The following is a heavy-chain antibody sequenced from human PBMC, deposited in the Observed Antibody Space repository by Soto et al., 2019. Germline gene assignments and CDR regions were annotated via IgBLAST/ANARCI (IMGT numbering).Heavy chain of an antibody. CDR1: GFTFSSYG. J-gene: IGHJ3*02. Sequence: PGGSLRLSCAASGFTFSSYGMHWVRQAPGKGLEWVAVISYDGSNKYYADSVKGRFTISRDNSKNTLYLQMNSLRAEDTAVYYCGGGSGWYADAFDIWGQGTMVTVSS. CDR2: ISYDGSNK. D-gene: IGHD6-19*01. CDR3: GGGSGWYADAFDI. V-gene: IGHV3-30*03.